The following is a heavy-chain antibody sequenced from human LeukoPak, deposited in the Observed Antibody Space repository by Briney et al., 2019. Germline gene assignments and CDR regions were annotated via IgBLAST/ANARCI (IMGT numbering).Heavy chain of an antibody. V-gene: IGHV3-66*01. CDR1: EFSVGSNY. Sequence: GGSLRLSCAASEFSVGSNYMTWVRQAPGKGLEWVSLIYSGGSTYYADSVKGRFTISRDNSKNTLYLQMSSLRAEDTAVYYCAKAGNRLRYFDWSRGYFDDWGQGTLVTVSS. CDR2: IYSGGST. J-gene: IGHJ4*02. CDR3: AKAGNRLRYFDWSRGYFDD. D-gene: IGHD3-9*01.